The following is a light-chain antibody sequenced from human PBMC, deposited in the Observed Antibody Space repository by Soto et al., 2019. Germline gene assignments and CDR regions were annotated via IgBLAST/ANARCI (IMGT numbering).Light chain of an antibody. CDR3: QQRSNWPST. V-gene: IGKV3-11*01. CDR1: QSVSSY. Sequence: EIVLTQSPATLSLSPGERAALSCRASQSVSSYLAWYQQKPGQAPRLLIYDASKRATGLPAGFSGSGSGTEFTITISSLEPEDFAVYFGQQRSNWPSTFGGGTKVEI. CDR2: DAS. J-gene: IGKJ4*01.